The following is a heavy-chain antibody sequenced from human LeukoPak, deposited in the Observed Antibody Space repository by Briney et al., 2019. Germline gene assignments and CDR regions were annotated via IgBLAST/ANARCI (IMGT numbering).Heavy chain of an antibody. CDR2: IYTSGST. CDR3: ARHVIRGYRVDGAFDI. Sequence: PSETLSLTCTVSGGSISSSSYYWSWIRQPAGKGLEWIGRIYTSGSTNYNPSLRSRVTISVDTSKNQFSLKLSSVTAADTAVYYCARHVIRGYRVDGAFDIWGQGTRVTVSS. CDR1: GGSISSSSYY. D-gene: IGHD5-12*01. V-gene: IGHV4-61*02. J-gene: IGHJ3*02.